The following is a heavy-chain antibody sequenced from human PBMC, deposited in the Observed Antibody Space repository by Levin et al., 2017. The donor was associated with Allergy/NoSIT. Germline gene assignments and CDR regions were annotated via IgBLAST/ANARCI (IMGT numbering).Heavy chain of an antibody. Sequence: ASVKVSCKASGYTFTNYYMHWVRQAPGQGLQWMGIINPMGIIYPSGNSTDLAQKFQGRVTMASDTSTNTVYMELSSLNIEDTAVYYCASVRIGCYSCPFDYWGQGTLVTVSS. CDR1: GYTFTNYY. CDR2: IYPSGNST. V-gene: IGHV1-46*01. J-gene: IGHJ4*02. CDR3: ASVRIGCYSCPFDY. D-gene: IGHD2-21*02.